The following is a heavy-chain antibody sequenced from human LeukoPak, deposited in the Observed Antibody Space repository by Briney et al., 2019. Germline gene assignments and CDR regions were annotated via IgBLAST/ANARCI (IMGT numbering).Heavy chain of an antibody. J-gene: IGHJ4*02. CDR2: ISAYNGNT. D-gene: IGHD3-9*01. V-gene: IGHV1-18*01. Sequence: ASVKVSCKASGYTFTSYGISWVRQAPGQGLEWMGWISAYNGNTNYAQKFQGRVTMTRDTSISTAYMELSRLRSDDTAVYYCARDLDELLTTSFDYWGQGTLVTVSS. CDR3: ARDLDELLTTSFDY. CDR1: GYTFTSYG.